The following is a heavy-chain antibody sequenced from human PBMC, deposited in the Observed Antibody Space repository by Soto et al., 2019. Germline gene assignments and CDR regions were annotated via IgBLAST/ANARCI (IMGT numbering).Heavy chain of an antibody. Sequence: EVRLVESGGGLVQPGGSLRLSCAVSGFTFSSYRMNWVRQAPGKGLEWVSYISSSGSTIYYADSVKGRFTISRDNAKNSLYMQMNSLRDEDTAVYYCARGLERAFDIWGQGTMVTVSS. CDR2: ISSSGSTI. V-gene: IGHV3-48*02. CDR1: GFTFSSYR. D-gene: IGHD1-1*01. CDR3: ARGLERAFDI. J-gene: IGHJ3*02.